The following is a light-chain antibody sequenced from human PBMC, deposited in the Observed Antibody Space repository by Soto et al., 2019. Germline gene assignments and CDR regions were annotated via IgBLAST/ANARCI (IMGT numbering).Light chain of an antibody. CDR1: SSDVGGYNY. CDR2: EVT. J-gene: IGLJ2*01. Sequence: QSALTQPPSASGSPGQSVTISCTGKSSDVGGYNYVSWYQQHPGKAPKLMIYEVTKRPSGVPDRFSGSKSGNTASLTVSGLQAEDEADYYCSSYAGNNNLVFGGGTKLTVL. V-gene: IGLV2-8*01. CDR3: SSYAGNNNLV.